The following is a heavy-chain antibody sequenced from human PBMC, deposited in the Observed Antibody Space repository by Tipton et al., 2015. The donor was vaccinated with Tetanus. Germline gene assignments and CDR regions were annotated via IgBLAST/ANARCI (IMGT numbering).Heavy chain of an antibody. V-gene: IGHV4-39*01. CDR1: GGSISTTSDY. J-gene: IGHJ3*02. D-gene: IGHD7-27*01. CDR3: ARHSLKLGMWAFDI. CDR2: PYYSGTT. Sequence: TLSLTCTVSGGSISTTSDYWGWIRQPPGKGLEWIGSPYYSGTTYYNPSLKSRVTISVDTSKHPFSLRLCSVTAADTAVYYCARHSLKLGMWAFDIWGRGTLVTVSS.